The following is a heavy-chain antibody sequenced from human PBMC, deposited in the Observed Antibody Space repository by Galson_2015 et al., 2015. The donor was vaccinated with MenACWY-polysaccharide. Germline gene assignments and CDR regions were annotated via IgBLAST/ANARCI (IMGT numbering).Heavy chain of an antibody. J-gene: IGHJ4*02. Sequence: SLRLSCAASGFTFSNYWMSWVSQAPGKGLEWVASIKPDGSDKYYVDSVKGRIIISRDNAQNSLFLQMSNLRAEDTAVYYCARLFGGVTTYDYWGQGTLVTVSS. CDR3: ARLFGGVTTYDY. CDR2: IKPDGSDK. D-gene: IGHD3-16*01. V-gene: IGHV3-7*01. CDR1: GFTFSNYW.